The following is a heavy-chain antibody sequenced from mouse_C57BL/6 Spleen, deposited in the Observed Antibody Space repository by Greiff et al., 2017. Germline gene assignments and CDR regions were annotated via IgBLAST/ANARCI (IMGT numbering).Heavy chain of an antibody. CDR1: GFNIKDDY. J-gene: IGHJ1*03. Sequence: VQLQQSGAELVRPGASVKLSCTASGFNIKDDYMHWVKQRPEQGLEWIGWIDPENGDTEYASKFQGKATITADTSSNTAYLQLSSLTSEDTAVYYCTHYCGSSYGYFDVWGTGTTVTVSS. CDR3: THYCGSSYGYFDV. V-gene: IGHV14-4*01. D-gene: IGHD1-1*01. CDR2: IDPENGDT.